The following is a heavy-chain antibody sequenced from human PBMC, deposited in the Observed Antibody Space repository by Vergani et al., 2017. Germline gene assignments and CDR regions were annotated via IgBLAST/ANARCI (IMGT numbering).Heavy chain of an antibody. CDR1: GGTFSSYA. CDR2: IIPIFGTA. D-gene: IGHD6-19*01. J-gene: IGHJ5*02. CDR3: ARVGVLVAVAGTGNWFDP. Sequence: QVQLVQSGAEVKKPGSSVKVSCKASGGTFSSYAISWVRRAPGQGLEWMGGIIPIFGTANYAQKFQGRVTITADESTSTAYMELSSLRSEDTAVYYCARVGVLVAVAGTGNWFDPWGQGTLVTVSS. V-gene: IGHV1-69*01.